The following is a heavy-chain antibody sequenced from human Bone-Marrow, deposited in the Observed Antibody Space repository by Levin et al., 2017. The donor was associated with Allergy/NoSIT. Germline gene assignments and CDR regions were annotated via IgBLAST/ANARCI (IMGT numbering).Heavy chain of an antibody. J-gene: IGHJ6*02. CDR3: ARGWAVAGTYGYYYYYGMDV. D-gene: IGHD6-19*01. CDR2: ISAYNGNT. V-gene: IGHV1-18*01. Sequence: ASVKVSCKASGYTFTSYGISWVRQAPGQGLEWMGWISAYNGNTNYAQKLQGRVTMTTDTSTSTAYMELRSLRSDDTAVYYCARGWAVAGTYGYYYYYGMDVWGQGTTVTVSS. CDR1: GYTFTSYG.